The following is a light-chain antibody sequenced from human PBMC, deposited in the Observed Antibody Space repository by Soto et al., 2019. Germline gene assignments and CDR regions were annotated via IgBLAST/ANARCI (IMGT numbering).Light chain of an antibody. CDR2: GAS. J-gene: IGKJ3*01. CDR3: QQYGSTPGVT. CDR1: QSISGSY. V-gene: IGKV3-20*01. Sequence: EIVLTQSPGTLSLSPGERVTLSCRASQSISGSYLAWYQQKPGQAPRLLIYGASSRATGIPDRFSGSGSGTDFTLTISRLEPEDFVVYYCQQYGSTPGVTFGPGTKVDIK.